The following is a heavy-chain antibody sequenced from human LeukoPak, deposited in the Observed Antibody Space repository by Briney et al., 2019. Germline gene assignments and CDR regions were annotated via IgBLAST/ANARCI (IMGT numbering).Heavy chain of an antibody. CDR3: ARHGFDPVQNVAHWYFDL. V-gene: IGHV4-4*07. CDR1: RGSISSYY. D-gene: IGHD3-10*01. J-gene: IGHJ2*01. Sequence: SETLSLTCSVSRGSISSYYWSWIRQPAGKGLEWIGRVYSSGSTNYNPSLKSRVTMSIDTSKNEISLNLTSVTAADTAVYYCARHGFDPVQNVAHWYFDLWGRGTLVTVSS. CDR2: VYSSGST.